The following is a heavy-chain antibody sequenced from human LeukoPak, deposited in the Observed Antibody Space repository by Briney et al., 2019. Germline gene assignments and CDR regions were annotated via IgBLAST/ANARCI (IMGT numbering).Heavy chain of an antibody. CDR2: INPSGGST. CDR1: GYTFTSYY. J-gene: IGHJ3*02. Sequence: ASVKVSCKASGYTFTSYYMHCVRQAPGQGLEWRGIINPSGGSTSYTQKFQGRVTMTRDTSTSTVYMELSSLRSEDTAVYYCARVVENDAFDIWGQGTMVTVSS. V-gene: IGHV1-46*01. CDR3: ARVVENDAFDI. D-gene: IGHD2-15*01.